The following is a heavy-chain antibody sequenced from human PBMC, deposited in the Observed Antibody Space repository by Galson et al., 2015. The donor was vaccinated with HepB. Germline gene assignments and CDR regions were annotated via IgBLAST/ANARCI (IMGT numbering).Heavy chain of an antibody. CDR3: ARHHYGMDV. CDR1: GFTFSDYD. Sequence: SLGLSCAASGFTFSDYDIHWVRQAPGKGLEWVAVISYDGNNKYYADSVKGRFTISRDNSKNTLYLQMNSLGTEDTAVYYCARHHYGMDVWGQGTTVTVSS. J-gene: IGHJ6*02. V-gene: IGHV3-30-3*01. CDR2: ISYDGNNK.